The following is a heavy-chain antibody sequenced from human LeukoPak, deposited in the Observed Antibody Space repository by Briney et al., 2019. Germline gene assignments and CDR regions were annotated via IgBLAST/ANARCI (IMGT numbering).Heavy chain of an antibody. V-gene: IGHV3-66*01. J-gene: IGHJ3*02. D-gene: IGHD2-21*02. Sequence: GGSLRLSCAASGFSFSSHGMHWVRQAPGKGLEWVSVIYSGGSTYYADSVKGRFTISRDNSKSTLYLQMNSLRAEDTAVYYCARDRGCGDCYPPANDAFDIWGQGTMVTVSS. CDR1: GFSFSSHG. CDR3: ARDRGCGDCYPPANDAFDI. CDR2: IYSGGST.